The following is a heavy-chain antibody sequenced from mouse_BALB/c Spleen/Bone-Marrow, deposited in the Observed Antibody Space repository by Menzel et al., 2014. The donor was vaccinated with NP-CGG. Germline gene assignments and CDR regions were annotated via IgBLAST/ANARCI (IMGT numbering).Heavy chain of an antibody. CDR1: GFTFSTYG. Sequence: EVKLVESGGDLVKPGGSLKLSCAASGFTFSTYGMSWVRQTPDKRLEWVATISSGGNYTYYPDSVKGRFTISRDNAKNTLYLQMSSLKSEDTAMYYYASPPNYRDLIRYFDLRGAATPVPDSS. CDR3: ASPPNYRDLIRYFDL. D-gene: IGHD2-12*01. V-gene: IGHV5-6*01. CDR2: ISSGGNYT. J-gene: IGHJ1*01.